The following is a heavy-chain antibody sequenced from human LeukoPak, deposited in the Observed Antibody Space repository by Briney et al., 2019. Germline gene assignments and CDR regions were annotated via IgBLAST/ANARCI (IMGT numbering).Heavy chain of an antibody. Sequence: MPSETLSLTCTVSGGSISSYYWSWIRQPPGKGLEWIGYIYYSGSTNYNPSLKSRVTISVDTSKNQFSLKLSSATAADTAVYYCARIGHEDYYFDYWGQGTLVTVSS. CDR3: ARIGHEDYYFDY. J-gene: IGHJ4*02. CDR2: IYYSGST. V-gene: IGHV4-59*01. CDR1: GGSISSYY.